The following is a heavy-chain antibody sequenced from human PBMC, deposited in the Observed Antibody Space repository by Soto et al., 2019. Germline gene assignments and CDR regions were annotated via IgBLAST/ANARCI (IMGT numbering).Heavy chain of an antibody. CDR2: IHHSGSF. CDR3: VRNDLYRFDP. J-gene: IGHJ5*02. CDR1: GGSITSNW. D-gene: IGHD2-8*01. V-gene: IGHV4-4*02. Sequence: QVQLQESGPGLVNPSGTLSLTCAVSGGSITSNWWSWVRQPPGKGLEWIGEIHHSGSFNYNPSLRSRVTISIDKSKNQLSLKLTSVTAADTAVHYCVRNDLYRFDPWGQGTRVTVSS.